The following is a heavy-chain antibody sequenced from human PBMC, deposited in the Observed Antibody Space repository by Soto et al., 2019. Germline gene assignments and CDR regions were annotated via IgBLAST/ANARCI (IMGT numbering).Heavy chain of an antibody. D-gene: IGHD2-2*01. Sequence: PGGSLRLSCAASGFSLSTYWMHWVRQVPGKGLIWVSRINTDGSSRSYADSVKGRFTISRDNAKNTLYLQMSSLRSEDTAVYYCASPSEYCSSTSCPDPSAFDIWGQGTMVTVSS. CDR1: GFSLSTYW. CDR3: ASPSEYCSSTSCPDPSAFDI. J-gene: IGHJ3*02. V-gene: IGHV3-74*01. CDR2: INTDGSSR.